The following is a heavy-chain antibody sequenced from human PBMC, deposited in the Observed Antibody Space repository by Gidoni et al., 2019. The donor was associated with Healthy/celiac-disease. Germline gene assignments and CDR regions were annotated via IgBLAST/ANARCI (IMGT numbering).Heavy chain of an antibody. CDR2: VDPEDGET. Sequence: EVQLVQSGAEVKKPGATVKISCKVSGYTFTDYYMHWVQQAPGKGLEWMGLVDPEDGETIYAEKFQGRFTITADTSTDTAYMELSSLRSEDTAVYYCATGPIDYYGSGITGFDPWGQGTLVTVSS. CDR1: GYTFTDYY. D-gene: IGHD3-10*01. CDR3: ATGPIDYYGSGITGFDP. V-gene: IGHV1-69-2*01. J-gene: IGHJ5*02.